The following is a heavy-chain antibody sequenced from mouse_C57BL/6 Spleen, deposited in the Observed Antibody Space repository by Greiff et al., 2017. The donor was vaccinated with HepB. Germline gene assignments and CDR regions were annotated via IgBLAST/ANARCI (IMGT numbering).Heavy chain of an antibody. V-gene: IGHV1-82*01. J-gene: IGHJ2*01. D-gene: IGHD1-1*01. CDR1: GYAFSSSW. CDR2: IYPGDGDT. Sequence: QVQLQQSGPELVKPGASVKISCKASGYAFSSSWMNWVKQRPGKGLEWIGRIYPGDGDTNYNGKFKGKATLTADKSSSTAYMQLSSLTSEDSAVYFCARYYGSSTGYFDYWGQGTTLTVSS. CDR3: ARYYGSSTGYFDY.